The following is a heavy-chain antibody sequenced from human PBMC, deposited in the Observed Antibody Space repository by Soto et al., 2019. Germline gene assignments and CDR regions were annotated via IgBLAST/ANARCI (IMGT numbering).Heavy chain of an antibody. V-gene: IGHV5-51*01. CDR2: IYPGDSAS. D-gene: IGHD3-22*01. Sequence: GESLKISCKGSGYSFPTYWIAWVRQMPGKGLEWMGIIYPGDSASRYSPSFQGQVTISADNAISTAYLQWSSLKASDTAMYYCARQYYDSSGGAFDIWGQGTMVTVSS. CDR1: GYSFPTYW. CDR3: ARQYYDSSGGAFDI. J-gene: IGHJ3*02.